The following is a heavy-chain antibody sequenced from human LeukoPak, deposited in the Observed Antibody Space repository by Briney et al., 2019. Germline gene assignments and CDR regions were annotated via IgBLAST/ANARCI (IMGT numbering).Heavy chain of an antibody. CDR3: ARSKEIARFDP. V-gene: IGHV3-21*01. Sequence: GGSLRLSCAASGFTFSSYAMNWVRQAPGKGLEWVSSISSSSSYIYYADSVKGRFTISRDNAKNSLYLQMNSLRAEDTAVYYCARSKEIARFDPWGQGTLVTVSS. CDR2: ISSSSSYI. J-gene: IGHJ5*02. CDR1: GFTFSSYA. D-gene: IGHD2-21*01.